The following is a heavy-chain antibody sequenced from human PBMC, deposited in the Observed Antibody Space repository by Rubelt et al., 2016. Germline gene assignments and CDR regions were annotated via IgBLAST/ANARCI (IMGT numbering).Heavy chain of an antibody. D-gene: IGHD3-10*01. J-gene: IGHJ1*01. CDR3: ARGPRITMPVFVQH. Sequence: VEFGGGLIQPGGYLRLSCAASGLTVSSNYMSWVRKAPGEGLEWGSYISDSGDYTNNADSVKGRITISRDNAKNSPYLQMNSLRAEDTAVYYCARGPRITMPVFVQHWGQGTLVTVSS. CDR1: GLTVSSNY. V-gene: IGHV3-11*05. CDR2: ISDSGDYT.